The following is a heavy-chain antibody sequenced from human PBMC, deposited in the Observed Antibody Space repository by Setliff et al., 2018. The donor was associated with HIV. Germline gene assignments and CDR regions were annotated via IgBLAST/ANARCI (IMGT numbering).Heavy chain of an antibody. CDR2: ITYSGSA. CDR1: GGSISSDDYY. V-gene: IGHV4-30-4*02. CDR3: ARDPPGYGDSKDY. Sequence: PSETLSLTCTVSGGSISSDDYYWNWIRQPPGKGLEWIGYITYSGSAYYNPSLKSRVTISIDTSNNQISLRLSSVTAADTAVYYCARDPPGYGDSKDYWGQGKLVTVSS. J-gene: IGHJ4*02. D-gene: IGHD4-17*01.